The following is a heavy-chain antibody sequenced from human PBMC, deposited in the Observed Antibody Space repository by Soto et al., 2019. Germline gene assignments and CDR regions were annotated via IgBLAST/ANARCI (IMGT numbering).Heavy chain of an antibody. CDR1: GFTFSSYS. CDR3: ARANYYGSPGDFDY. Sequence: EVQLVESGGGLVQPGGSLRLSFAASGFTFSSYSMTWVRQPPGKGLEWVSYISSSSSTIYYADSVKGRFTISRDNAKNSLYLQMNSLRAEDTAVYYCARANYYGSPGDFDYWGQGTLVTVSS. J-gene: IGHJ4*02. D-gene: IGHD3-10*01. V-gene: IGHV3-48*01. CDR2: ISSSSSTI.